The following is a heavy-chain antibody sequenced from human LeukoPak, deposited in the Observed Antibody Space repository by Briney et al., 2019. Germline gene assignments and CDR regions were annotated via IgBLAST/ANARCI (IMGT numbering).Heavy chain of an antibody. CDR1: GGSISSYY. Sequence: PSETLSLTCTVSGGSISSYYWSWIRQPPGKGLEWIGYIYYSGSTNYSPSLKSRVTISVDTPKNQFSLKLSSVTAADTAVYYCARSRDGYNYVRYYYYYMDVWGKGTTVTVSS. V-gene: IGHV4-59*01. CDR3: ARSRDGYNYVRYYYYYMDV. CDR2: IYYSGST. D-gene: IGHD5-24*01. J-gene: IGHJ6*03.